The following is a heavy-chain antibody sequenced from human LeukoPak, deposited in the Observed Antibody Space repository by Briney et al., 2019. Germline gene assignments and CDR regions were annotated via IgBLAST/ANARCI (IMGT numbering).Heavy chain of an antibody. CDR3: ARFRDTGVLYFYYYFES. Sequence: SETLSLTCAVTGAYIRSGNYYWGWIRQPPGKGLEWIGNMYYDGNTYYNPSLKSRVIISVDTSKNQFSLRLSSVTAADTALYYSARFRDTGVLYFYYYFESWGLGTLVTVSS. CDR1: GAYIRSGNYY. D-gene: IGHD2-8*02. V-gene: IGHV4-39*01. J-gene: IGHJ4*02. CDR2: MYYDGNT.